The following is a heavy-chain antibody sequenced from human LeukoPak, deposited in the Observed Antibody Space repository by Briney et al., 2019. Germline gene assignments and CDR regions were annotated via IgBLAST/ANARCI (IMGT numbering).Heavy chain of an antibody. Sequence: ASVKFSCKVSGYTLTELSMHWVRQAPGKGLEWMGGFDPEDGETIYAQKSQGRVTMTEDTSTDTAYMELSSLRSEDTAVYYCARLSSIAARAYYYYMDVWGKGTTVTVSS. CDR3: ARLSSIAARAYYYYMDV. J-gene: IGHJ6*03. CDR1: GYTLTELS. D-gene: IGHD6-6*01. V-gene: IGHV1-24*01. CDR2: FDPEDGET.